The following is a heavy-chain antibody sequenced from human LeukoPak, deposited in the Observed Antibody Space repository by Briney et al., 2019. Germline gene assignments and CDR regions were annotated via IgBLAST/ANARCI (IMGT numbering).Heavy chain of an antibody. Sequence: SETLSLTCAVYGGSFSGYYWSWIRQPPGKGLEWIGEINHSGSTNYNPSLKSRVTISVDTSKNQFSLKLSFVTAADTAVYYCARQKDPYYYYGMDVWGQGTTVTVSS. CDR3: ARQKDPYYYYGMDV. CDR1: GGSFSGYY. V-gene: IGHV4-34*01. J-gene: IGHJ6*02. CDR2: INHSGST.